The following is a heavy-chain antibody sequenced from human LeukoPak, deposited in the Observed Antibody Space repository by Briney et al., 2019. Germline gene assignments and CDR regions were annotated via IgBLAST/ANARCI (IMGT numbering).Heavy chain of an antibody. J-gene: IGHJ5*02. CDR3: AKDRRDAGVDP. CDR2: ISNSDGST. Sequence: GGSLRLSCAASGFTFSSYAMSWVRQAPGKGLEWVSTISNSDGSTYYADSVKGRFTISRDNSKNTLYLQMNSLRAEDTAVYYCAKDRRDAGVDPWGQGTLVTVSS. D-gene: IGHD1-26*01. CDR1: GFTFSSYA. V-gene: IGHV3-23*01.